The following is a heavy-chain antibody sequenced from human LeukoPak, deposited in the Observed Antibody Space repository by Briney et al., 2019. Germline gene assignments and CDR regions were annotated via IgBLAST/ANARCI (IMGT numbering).Heavy chain of an antibody. V-gene: IGHV3-21*01. J-gene: IGHJ5*02. CDR3: AREYYYGSGSYGDGNWFDP. CDR1: GFTFSSYS. Sequence: PGGSLRLSCAASGFTFSSYSMNWVRQAPGKGLEWVSSISSSSSYIYYADSVKGRFTISRDNAKNSLYLQMNSLRAEDTAVYYCAREYYYGSGSYGDGNWFDPWGQGTLVTVSS. CDR2: ISSSSSYI. D-gene: IGHD3-10*01.